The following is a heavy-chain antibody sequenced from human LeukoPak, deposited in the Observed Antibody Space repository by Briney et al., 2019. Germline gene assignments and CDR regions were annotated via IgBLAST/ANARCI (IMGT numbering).Heavy chain of an antibody. V-gene: IGHV4-59*01. J-gene: IGHJ6*02. Sequence: NSSETLSLTCTVSGGSISSYYWSWIRQPPGKGLEWIGYIYYSGSTNYNPSLKSRVTISVDTSKNQFSLKLSSVTAADTAVYYCARARSPARWGMDVWGQGTTVTVSS. CDR1: GGSISSYY. CDR2: IYYSGST. CDR3: ARARSPARWGMDV. D-gene: IGHD6-13*01.